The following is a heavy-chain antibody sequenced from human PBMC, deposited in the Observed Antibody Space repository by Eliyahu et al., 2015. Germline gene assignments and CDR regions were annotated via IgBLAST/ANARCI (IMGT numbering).Heavy chain of an antibody. CDR2: IIPIFGTA. CDR1: GGTFSSYX. J-gene: IGHJ6*02. D-gene: IGHD4-11*01. V-gene: IGHV1-69*06. Sequence: QVQLVQSGAEVKKPGSSVKVXCKASGGTFSSYXXSWVRQAPGQGLEWMGGIIPIFGTANYAQKFQGRVTITADKSTSTAYMELSSLRSEDTAVYYCARSAHIGYSNPHYYGMDVWGQGTTVTVSS. CDR3: ARSAHIGYSNPHYYGMDV.